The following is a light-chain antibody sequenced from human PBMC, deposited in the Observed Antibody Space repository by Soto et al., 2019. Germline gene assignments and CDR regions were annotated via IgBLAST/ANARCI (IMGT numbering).Light chain of an antibody. Sequence: QSALTQPASVSGSPGQSITISCTGTSSDVGGYNYVSWYQQHPGKAPKLIIYNVSNRPSGVSNRFSGSKSGNTASLTISGVQAEDEGYYYCSSFTSSNTVLFGGGTEPTV. V-gene: IGLV2-14*01. CDR3: SSFTSSNTVL. J-gene: IGLJ2*01. CDR2: NVS. CDR1: SSDVGGYNY.